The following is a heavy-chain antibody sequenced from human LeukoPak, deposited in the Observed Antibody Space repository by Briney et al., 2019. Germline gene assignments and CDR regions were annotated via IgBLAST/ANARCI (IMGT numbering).Heavy chain of an antibody. CDR1: GYTFTGYY. CDR3: TSILSGSYSDY. J-gene: IGHJ4*02. CDR2: INPNSGGT. V-gene: IGHV1-2*02. D-gene: IGHD1-26*01. Sequence: AASVKVSCKASGYTFTGYYMHWGRQAPGQGLQWMGWINPNSGGTNYAQKFQGRVTMTRATSISTAYMELSRLRSDDTDVYYCTSILSGSYSDYWGQGTLVTVSS.